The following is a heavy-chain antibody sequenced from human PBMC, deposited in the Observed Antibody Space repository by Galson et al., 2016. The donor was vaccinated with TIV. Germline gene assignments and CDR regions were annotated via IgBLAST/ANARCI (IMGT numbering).Heavy chain of an antibody. J-gene: IGHJ3*02. Sequence: SLRLSCAASGFTFSDYYMNWVRQPPGKGLKWISYISSGRSSSPIYVDSVKGRFTISRDNAKNSLYLQMSKLRAEDTAVYYCAAGRWSRGALDIWGQGTMVTVSS. CDR1: GFTFSDYY. D-gene: IGHD1-26*01. CDR2: ISSGRSSSP. CDR3: AAGRWSRGALDI. V-gene: IGHV3-11*06.